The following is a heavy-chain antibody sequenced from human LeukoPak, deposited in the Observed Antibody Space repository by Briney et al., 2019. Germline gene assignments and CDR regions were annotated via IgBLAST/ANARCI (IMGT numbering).Heavy chain of an antibody. Sequence: SETLSLTCSVSGGSISSYYWSWIRQPPGKGLEWIGYIYYNEKNNNTNYNPSLKSRVTIALDTSNNQFALRLSPVTAADTAIYYCAREKAAVGTNWGDYFDSWGQGTLVTVSS. CDR3: AREKAAVGTNWGDYFDS. CDR1: GGSISSYY. D-gene: IGHD6-13*01. CDR2: IYYNEKNNNT. V-gene: IGHV4-59*01. J-gene: IGHJ4*02.